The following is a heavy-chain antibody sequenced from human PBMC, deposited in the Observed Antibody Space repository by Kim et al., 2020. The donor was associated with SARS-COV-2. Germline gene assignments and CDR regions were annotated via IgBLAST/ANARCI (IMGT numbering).Heavy chain of an antibody. CDR2: IISSTSYT. V-gene: IGHV3-11*03. J-gene: IGHJ4*02. CDR1: GFTFSDYY. Sequence: GGSLRLSCAASGFTFSDYYMSWIRQAPGKGLEWVSYIISSTSYTSYADSVKGRFTISRDNAENSLFLQMNSLRAEDTAVYYCARRGSGWYSQIDYWGQGT. D-gene: IGHD6-13*01. CDR3: ARRGSGWYSQIDY.